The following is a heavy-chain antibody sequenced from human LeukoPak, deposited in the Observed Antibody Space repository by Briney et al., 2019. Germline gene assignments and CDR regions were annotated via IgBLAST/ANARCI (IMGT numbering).Heavy chain of an antibody. CDR2: VSDSGRST. D-gene: IGHD1-26*01. CDR3: AKDRSGSYKRTNYYYYMDV. V-gene: IGHV3-23*01. Sequence: PGGSLRLSCAASGFTFSNYAMSWVRQAPGKGLEWVSGVSDSGRSTYYADSVQGRFIIPRDNSKNTLYLQMNSLRAEDTAVYYCAKDRSGSYKRTNYYYYMDVWGKGTTVTVSS. CDR1: GFTFSNYA. J-gene: IGHJ6*03.